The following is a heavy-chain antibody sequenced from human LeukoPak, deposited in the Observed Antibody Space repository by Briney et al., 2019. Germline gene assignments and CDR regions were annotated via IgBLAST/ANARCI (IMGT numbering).Heavy chain of an antibody. CDR2: VSSTGGTT. CDR3: AKGGLLVASFDY. V-gene: IGHV3-23*01. Sequence: SGGSLRLSCAASGFTVSSNYMSWVRQAPGKGLEWVSAVSSTGGTTYYADSVKGRFTISRDNSKNTLFLQINSLRAEDTAVYYCAKGGLLVASFDYWGQGTLVTVSS. J-gene: IGHJ4*02. D-gene: IGHD5-12*01. CDR1: GFTVSSNY.